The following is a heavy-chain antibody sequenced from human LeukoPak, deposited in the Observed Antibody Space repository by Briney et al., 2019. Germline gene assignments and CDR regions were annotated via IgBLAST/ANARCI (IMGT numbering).Heavy chain of an antibody. CDR2: ISSDGTRT. V-gene: IGHV3-74*01. D-gene: IGHD6-19*01. CDR1: GFTFSSCW. Sequence: PGGSLRLSCAASGFTFSSCWMHWVRKATGKALVWVSRISSDGTRTSFAVPVKGRFTISRDNAKNTLYLQMNSLRAEDTAVHYCARGPPGYSSDYYFDCWGQGTLVTVSS. CDR3: ARGPPGYSSDYYFDC. J-gene: IGHJ4*02.